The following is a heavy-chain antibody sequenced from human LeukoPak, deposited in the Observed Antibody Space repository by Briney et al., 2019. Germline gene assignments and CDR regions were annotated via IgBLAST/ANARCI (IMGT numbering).Heavy chain of an antibody. CDR1: GFTFSDYY. J-gene: IGHJ3*02. D-gene: IGHD2-15*01. CDR3: AREGRYCSGGSCDGGDAFDI. V-gene: IGHV3-11*05. Sequence: GGSLRLSCAASGFTFSDYYMSWIRQAPGKGLEWVSYICSSSSYTNYADSVKGRFTISRDNAQNSLYLQMNSLRAEDTAVYYCAREGRYCSGGSCDGGDAFDIWGQGTMVTVSS. CDR2: ICSSSSYT.